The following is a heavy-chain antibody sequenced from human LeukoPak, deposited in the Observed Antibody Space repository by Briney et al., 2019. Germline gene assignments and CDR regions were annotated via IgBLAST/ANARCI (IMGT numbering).Heavy chain of an antibody. D-gene: IGHD3-10*01. CDR1: GGSFSGYY. CDR3: ARLRHYGSGSYPMTGNWFDP. J-gene: IGHJ5*02. V-gene: IGHV4-34*01. CDR2: INHSGST. Sequence: PSETLSLTCAVYGGSFSGYYWSWIRQPPGKGLEWIGEINHSGSTNYNPSLKSRVTISVDTSKNQCSLKVRSVTAADTAVYYCARLRHYGSGSYPMTGNWFDPWGQGTLVSVSS.